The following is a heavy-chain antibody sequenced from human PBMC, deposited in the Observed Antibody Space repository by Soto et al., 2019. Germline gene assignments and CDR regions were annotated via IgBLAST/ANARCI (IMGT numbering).Heavy chain of an antibody. J-gene: IGHJ4*02. CDR2: INSSSSST. Sequence: GGSLRLSCAASGFTFSSYWMHWVRQAPGKGLEWVSHINSSSSSTYYADSVKGRFTISRDNAKNSLYLQMNSLRAEDTAVYYCARDGWRGGEWGDYWGQGTLVTVSS. D-gene: IGHD2-21*01. CDR3: ARDGWRGGEWGDY. CDR1: GFTFSSYW. V-gene: IGHV3-48*01.